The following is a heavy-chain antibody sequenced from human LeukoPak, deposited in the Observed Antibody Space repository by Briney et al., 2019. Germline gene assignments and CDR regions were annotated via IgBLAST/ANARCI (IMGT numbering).Heavy chain of an antibody. CDR3: ARGAGLWGDYRVGEDYYYYGMDV. J-gene: IGHJ6*02. D-gene: IGHD4-17*01. CDR2: IIPILGIA. CDR1: GGTFSSYA. V-gene: IGHV1-69*04. Sequence: SVKVSCKASGGTFSSYAISWVRQAPGQGLEWMGRIIPILGIANYAQKFQGRVTITADKSTSTAYMELSSLRSEDTAVYYCARGAGLWGDYRVGEDYYYYGMDVWGQGTTVTVSS.